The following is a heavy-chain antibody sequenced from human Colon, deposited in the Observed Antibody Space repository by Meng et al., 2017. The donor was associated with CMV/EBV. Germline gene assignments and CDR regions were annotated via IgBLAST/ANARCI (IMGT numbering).Heavy chain of an antibody. Sequence: GESLKISCAASGFSFSTCAMHWVRQAPGKGLEWVAVITYDGNKRYYADSVKGRFTVSRDNSKDTLYLQMNSLRAEDTAVYYCAKDHGYSSSWLRYYYGMDVWGQGTTVTVSS. CDR3: AKDHGYSSSWLRYYYGMDV. CDR2: ITYDGNKR. CDR1: GFSFSTCA. D-gene: IGHD6-13*01. J-gene: IGHJ6*02. V-gene: IGHV3-30*01.